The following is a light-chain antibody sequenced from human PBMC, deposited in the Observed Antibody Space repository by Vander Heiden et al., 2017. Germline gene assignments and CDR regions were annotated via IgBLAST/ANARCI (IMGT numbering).Light chain of an antibody. CDR3: QQYDNLPLT. CDR1: QDISNY. Sequence: DIQMTQSPSSLSASVGDRVTITCQASQDISNYLNWYQQKPGKAPKLLIYDASNLETGVPSRFSGSGSGTEFTFTNSSLQPEDIATYYCQQYDNLPLTFGGGTKVEIK. J-gene: IGKJ4*01. CDR2: DAS. V-gene: IGKV1-33*01.